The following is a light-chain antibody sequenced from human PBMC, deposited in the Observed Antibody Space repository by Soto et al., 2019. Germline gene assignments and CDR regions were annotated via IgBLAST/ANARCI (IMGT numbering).Light chain of an antibody. V-gene: IGKV1-39*01. CDR1: QTISTF. CDR2: AAS. J-gene: IGKJ2*01. Sequence: DIQMTQAPSSLSASVGDSVTITCRASQTISTFLNWYQQNPGKATKLLIYAASTLQRGVPSRFSGSGSGTDFTLTISSLQPEDFATYYCQQSHGIPYTFDQGTKVETK. CDR3: QQSHGIPYT.